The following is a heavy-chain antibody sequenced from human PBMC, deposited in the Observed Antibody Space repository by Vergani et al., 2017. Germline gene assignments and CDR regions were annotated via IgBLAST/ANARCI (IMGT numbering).Heavy chain of an antibody. CDR3: ASREYSSSSGNFDY. V-gene: IGHV4-34*01. J-gene: IGHJ4*02. Sequence: VQLVESGGGLVQPGGSLRLSCAASGFTFSSYSMNWVRQAPGKGLEWIGEINHSGSTNYNPSLKSRVTISVDTSKNQFSLKLSSVTAADTAVYYCASREYSSSSGNFDYWGQGTLVTVSS. CDR1: GFTFSSYS. D-gene: IGHD6-6*01. CDR2: INHSGST.